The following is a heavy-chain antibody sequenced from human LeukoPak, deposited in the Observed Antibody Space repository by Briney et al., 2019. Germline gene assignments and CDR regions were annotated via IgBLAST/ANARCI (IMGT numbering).Heavy chain of an antibody. CDR1: GFTFSRYW. J-gene: IGHJ6*03. Sequence: GGSLRLSCAASGFTFSRYWMSWVRQAPGKGPEWVAYINQDGSVKYYVDSVKGRFTISRDRAKNSLYLQMNSLRAEDTAVYYCTRDSQDSYVYYMVVWGKGTTVTVSS. CDR2: INQDGSVK. V-gene: IGHV3-7*01. CDR3: TRDSQDSYVYYMVV. D-gene: IGHD3-10*02.